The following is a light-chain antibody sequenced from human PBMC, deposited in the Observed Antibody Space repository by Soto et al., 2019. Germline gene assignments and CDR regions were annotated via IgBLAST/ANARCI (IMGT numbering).Light chain of an antibody. CDR2: GAS. CDR1: QVVSSSY. CDR3: QQYGSSPMYT. V-gene: IGKV3-20*01. Sequence: EIVLTQSPGTLSLSPGERATLSCRASQVVSSSYLAWYQQKPGQAPRLLIYGASSRATGVPDRFTGSGSVTDFTLTISRLEPEDFAVYFCQQYGSSPMYTFGQGTKLEIK. J-gene: IGKJ2*01.